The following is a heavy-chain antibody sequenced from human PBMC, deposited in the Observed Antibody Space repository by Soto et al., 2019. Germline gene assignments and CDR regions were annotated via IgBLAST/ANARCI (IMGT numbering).Heavy chain of an antibody. D-gene: IGHD2-2*01. Sequence: RASVKVSCKASGGTFSSYTISWVRQAPGQGLEWMGRIIPILGIANYAQKFQGRVTITADKSTSTAYMELSSLRSEDTAVYYCARVYCSSTSCYAKPLDYWGQGTLVTVSS. CDR3: ARVYCSSTSCYAKPLDY. V-gene: IGHV1-69*02. CDR2: IIPILGIA. CDR1: GGTFSSYT. J-gene: IGHJ4*02.